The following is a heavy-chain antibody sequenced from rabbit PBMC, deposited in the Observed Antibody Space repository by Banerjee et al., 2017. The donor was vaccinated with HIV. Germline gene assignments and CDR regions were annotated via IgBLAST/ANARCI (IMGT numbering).Heavy chain of an antibody. D-gene: IGHD6-1*01. CDR1: GFSFSSSYF. V-gene: IGHV1S40*01. J-gene: IGHJ3*01. CDR3: ARDASPKTGYGPFGL. Sequence: QSLEESGGDLVKPEGSLTLTCTASGFSFSSSYFMCWVRQAPGKGLEWIACIYAGSSGSTYYASWAKGRFTISKTSSTTVTLQMTSLTAADTATYFCARDASPKTGYGPFGLWGQGTLVTVS. CDR2: IYAGSSGST.